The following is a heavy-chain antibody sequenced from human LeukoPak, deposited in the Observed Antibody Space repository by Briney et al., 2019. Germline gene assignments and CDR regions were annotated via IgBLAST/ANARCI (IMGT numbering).Heavy chain of an antibody. Sequence: GGSLRLSFVPAASTVTNNYMSGVRQAPGNGLHGVSDNYSGGSIPYADPVNGRFNNSRDNSKNSLYLQMNSLRSEDTAVYYCARDRGAAAGDWGQGTLVTVSS. V-gene: IGHV3-53*01. J-gene: IGHJ4*02. D-gene: IGHD6-13*01. CDR3: ARDRGAAAGD. CDR1: ASTVTNNY. CDR2: NYSGGSI.